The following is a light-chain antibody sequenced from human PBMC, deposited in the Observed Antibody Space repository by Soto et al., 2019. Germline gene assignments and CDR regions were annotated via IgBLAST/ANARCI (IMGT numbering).Light chain of an antibody. CDR2: GAS. CDR3: QQYGSSPFT. V-gene: IGKV3-15*01. CDR1: QSISDT. Sequence: EIVMTQSPATLSVSPGGRATLSCRASQSISDTLAWYQQKPGQAPRLLIHGASTRATGFPGRFSGSGSGTDFTLTISSLQSEDFAVYYCQQYGSSPFTFGPGTKVDIK. J-gene: IGKJ3*01.